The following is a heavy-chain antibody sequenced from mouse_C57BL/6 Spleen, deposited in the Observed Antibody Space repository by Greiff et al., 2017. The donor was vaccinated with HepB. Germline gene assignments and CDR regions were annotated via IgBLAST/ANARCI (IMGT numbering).Heavy chain of an antibody. J-gene: IGHJ4*01. CDR3: ARDYGSSSYYAMDY. D-gene: IGHD1-1*01. V-gene: IGHV1-82*01. CDR1: GYAFSSSW. Sequence: VQLQQSGPELVKPGASVKISCKASGYAFSSSWMNWVKQRPGKGLERIGRIYPGDGDTNYNGKFKGKATLTADKSSSTAYMQLSSLTSEDSAVYFCARDYGSSSYYAMDYWGQGTSVTVSS. CDR2: IYPGDGDT.